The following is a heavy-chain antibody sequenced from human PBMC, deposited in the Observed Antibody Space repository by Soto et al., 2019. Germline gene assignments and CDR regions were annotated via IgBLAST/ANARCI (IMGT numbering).Heavy chain of an antibody. Sequence: QVQLVQSGAEVKKPGASVQVSCKASGYTFNSYGISWVRQAPGQGLERMGWISCYNGNTKYAQKLQDRVSMTTDTSTRTAYMELRSLRSDDTGVYYCARDRVDTVVAGICEDAFDIWGQGKMVTVSS. D-gene: IGHD6-19*01. V-gene: IGHV1-18*01. CDR2: ISCYNGNT. CDR1: GYTFNSYG. J-gene: IGHJ3*02. CDR3: ARDRVDTVVAGICEDAFDI.